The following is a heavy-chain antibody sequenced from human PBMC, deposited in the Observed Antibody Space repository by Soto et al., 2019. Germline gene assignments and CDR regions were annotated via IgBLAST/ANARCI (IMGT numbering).Heavy chain of an antibody. V-gene: IGHV4-59*01. D-gene: IGHD3-22*01. Sequence: PSETLSLTCTVSGGSISSYYWNWIRQPPGKGKEWIGYMYYSGSTNYNPSLKIRGTISVYTSKTQYSLYLSPVTAAAAAVYFYYRGSYYYASSGYFHYWGQGTLVTVSS. J-gene: IGHJ4*02. CDR1: GGSISSYY. CDR3: YRGSYYYASSGYFHY. CDR2: MYYSGST.